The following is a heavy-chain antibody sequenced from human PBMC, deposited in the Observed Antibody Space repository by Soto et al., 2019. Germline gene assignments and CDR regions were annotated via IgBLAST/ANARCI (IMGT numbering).Heavy chain of an antibody. Sequence: QVQLQESGPGLVKHSQTLSLTCSVSGGSVSNGAHYWSWIRQRPGKGLEWIGYIYYSGDTQYNPSLKSRLTISVDTSKDQFSLKLTSVTAADTAVYYCARVDSASWLDYWGQGTLVTVSS. D-gene: IGHD2-2*01. V-gene: IGHV4-31*03. CDR3: ARVDSASWLDY. J-gene: IGHJ4*02. CDR1: GGSVSNGAHY. CDR2: IYYSGDT.